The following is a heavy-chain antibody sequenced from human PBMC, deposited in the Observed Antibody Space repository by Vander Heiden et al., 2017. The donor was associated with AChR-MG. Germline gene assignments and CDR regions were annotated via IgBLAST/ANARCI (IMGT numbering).Heavy chain of an antibody. CDR3: ASDCSSTSCFHFDY. V-gene: IGHV3-33*01. CDR2: IWYDGSNK. Sequence: QVLLVESRGGEVQPGRSLRLCCPASGSPFGSYGLHWVRQAQGKGLVWVAVIWYDGSNKYYADSVKGRFTISRDNSKNTLYLQMNSLRAEDTAVYYCASDCSSTSCFHFDYWGQGTLVTVSS. D-gene: IGHD2-2*01. J-gene: IGHJ4*02. CDR1: GSPFGSYG.